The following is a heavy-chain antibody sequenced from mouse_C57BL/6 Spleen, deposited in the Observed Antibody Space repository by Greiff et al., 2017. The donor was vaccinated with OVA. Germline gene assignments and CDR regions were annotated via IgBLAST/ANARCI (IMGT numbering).Heavy chain of an antibody. CDR3: ARSLGYSNLDY. V-gene: IGHV1-4*01. CDR1: GYTFTSYT. D-gene: IGHD2-5*01. J-gene: IGHJ2*01. Sequence: VKLMESGAELARPGASVKMSCKASGYTFTSYTMHWVKQRPGQGLEWIGYINPSSGYTKYNQKFKDKATLTADKSSSTAYMQLSSLTSEDSAVYYCARSLGYSNLDYWGQGTTLTVSS. CDR2: INPSSGYT.